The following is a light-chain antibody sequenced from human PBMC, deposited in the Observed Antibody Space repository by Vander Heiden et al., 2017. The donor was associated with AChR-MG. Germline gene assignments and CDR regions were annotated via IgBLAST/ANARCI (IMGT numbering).Light chain of an antibody. Sequence: DTVMTQFPLSLPSTPGDPASTSCRSSQSLLHNNGYNYLDWYLQKPGQSPQLLIYLGSNRASGVPDRFSGSGSGTDFTLKISRVEAEDVGVYYCMQALQTPWTFGQGTKVEIK. V-gene: IGKV2-28*01. J-gene: IGKJ1*01. CDR2: LGS. CDR1: QSLLHNNGYNY. CDR3: MQALQTPWT.